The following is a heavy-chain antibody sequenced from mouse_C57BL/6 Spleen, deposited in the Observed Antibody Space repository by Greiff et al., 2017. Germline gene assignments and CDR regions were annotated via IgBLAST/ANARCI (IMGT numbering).Heavy chain of an antibody. V-gene: IGHV5-6*01. J-gene: IGHJ3*01. CDR3: AKLDSSGCAY. CDR2: ISSGGSYT. CDR1: GFTFSSYG. D-gene: IGHD3-2*01. Sequence: EVQLQESGGDLVKPGGSLKLSCAASGFTFSSYGMSWVRQTPDKRLEWVATISSGGSYTYYPDSVKGRFTISRDNAKNTLYLQMSSLESEDTAMYYCAKLDSSGCAYWGQGILVTVSA.